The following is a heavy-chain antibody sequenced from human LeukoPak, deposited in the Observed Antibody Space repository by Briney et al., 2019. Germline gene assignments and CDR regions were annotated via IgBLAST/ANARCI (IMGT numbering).Heavy chain of an antibody. D-gene: IGHD5-18*01. J-gene: IGHJ4*02. CDR1: GGSISSSYW. V-gene: IGHV4-4*02. Sequence: PSETLSLTCGVSGGSISSSYWWSWVRQLPGKGLEWIGEIYHSGSTNYNPSLKSRVTISVDKSKSQFSLKLSSVTAADTAVYYCARKGYTIGSFDYWGQGTLVTVSS. CDR2: IYHSGST. CDR3: ARKGYTIGSFDY.